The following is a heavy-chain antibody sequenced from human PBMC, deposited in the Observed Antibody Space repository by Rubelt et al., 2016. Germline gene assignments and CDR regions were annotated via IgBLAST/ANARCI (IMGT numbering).Heavy chain of an antibody. Sequence: QVQLQQWGAGLLKPSETLSLTCAVYGGSFSGYYWSWIRQPPAKGLEWIGEINHSGSTNYNPSLKSRVTRSVDTEKNQFSLKVSSVTGADTAVYYWARKGADDYGDVMGWFDPWGQGTLGTDSS. CDR3: ARKGADDYGDVMGWFDP. V-gene: IGHV4-34*01. J-gene: IGHJ5*02. CDR1: GGSFSGYY. D-gene: IGHD4-17*01. CDR2: INHSGST.